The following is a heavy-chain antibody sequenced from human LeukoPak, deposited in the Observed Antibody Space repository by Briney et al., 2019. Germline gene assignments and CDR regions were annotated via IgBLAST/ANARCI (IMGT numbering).Heavy chain of an antibody. D-gene: IGHD6-13*01. CDR2: ISGSGGST. Sequence: GGSLRLSCAASGFTFSSYAMSWVRQAPGKGLEWVSAISGSGGSTHYADSVKGRFTISRDNSKNTLYLQMNSLRAEDTAVYYCARGSSSPFDYWGQGTLVTVSS. CDR1: GFTFSSYA. CDR3: ARGSSSPFDY. V-gene: IGHV3-23*01. J-gene: IGHJ4*02.